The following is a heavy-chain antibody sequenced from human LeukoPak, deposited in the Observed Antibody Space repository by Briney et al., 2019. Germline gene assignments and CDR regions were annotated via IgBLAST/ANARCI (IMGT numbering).Heavy chain of an antibody. V-gene: IGHV4-59*01. D-gene: IGHD3-22*01. CDR2: IYYSGST. CDR1: GGSISRYY. J-gene: IGHJ3*02. Sequence: SETLSLTCTVSGGSISRYYWSWIRQPPGKGLEWIGYIYYSGSTNYNPSLKSRVTISVDTSKNQFSLKLSSVTAADTAVYYCARWWNYYDSSGSPAGGAFDIWGQGTMVTVSS. CDR3: ARWWNYYDSSGSPAGGAFDI.